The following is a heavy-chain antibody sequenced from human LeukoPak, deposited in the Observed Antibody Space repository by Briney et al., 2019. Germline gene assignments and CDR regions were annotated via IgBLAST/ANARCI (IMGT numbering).Heavy chain of an antibody. J-gene: IGHJ4*02. CDR3: ARELGQYSYGYWFDY. Sequence: SQTLSLTCTVSGGSISNGSYYWSWIRQPAGKGLEWIGCLYTSESTNYNPSLKSRVTISIDTSKNQFSLKLSSVTAADTAVYFCARELGQYSYGYWFDYWGQGTLLTVSS. V-gene: IGHV4-61*02. CDR2: LYTSEST. D-gene: IGHD5-18*01. CDR1: GGSISNGSYY.